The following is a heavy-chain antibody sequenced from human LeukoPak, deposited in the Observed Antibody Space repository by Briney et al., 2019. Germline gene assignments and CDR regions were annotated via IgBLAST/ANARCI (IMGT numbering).Heavy chain of an antibody. CDR2: MNPNSGNT. V-gene: IGHV1-8*01. CDR3: VAGTAMVQNYYYYYMDV. CDR1: GYTFTSDD. J-gene: IGHJ6*03. Sequence: GASVKVSCKXSGYTFTSDDINWVRQATGQGLEWMGWMNPNSGNTGYSQKFQGRVTMTRNTSISTAYMELSSLRSEDTAVYYCVAGTAMVQNYYYYYMDVWGKGTTVTVSS. D-gene: IGHD5-18*01.